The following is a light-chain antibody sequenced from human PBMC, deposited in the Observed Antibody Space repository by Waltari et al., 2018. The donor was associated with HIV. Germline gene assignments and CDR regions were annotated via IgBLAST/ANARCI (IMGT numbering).Light chain of an antibody. J-gene: IGLJ2*01. CDR1: SSNIGAGFD. Sequence: QSVLTQPPSVSGAPGQRVTISCTGSSSNIGAGFDVPWYQQLPGTAPKLLLYGITNRPSGVPDRFSGSKSGTSASLAITGLQAEDEADYYCQSYDSSLSGLLFGGGTKLTVL. CDR3: QSYDSSLSGLL. CDR2: GIT. V-gene: IGLV1-40*01.